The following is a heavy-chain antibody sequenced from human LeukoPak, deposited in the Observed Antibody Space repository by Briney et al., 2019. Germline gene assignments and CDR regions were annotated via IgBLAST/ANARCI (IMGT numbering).Heavy chain of an antibody. CDR1: GFTFSSYG. CDR2: ISYDGSNK. D-gene: IGHD5-18*01. CDR3: AKDSGGYTYILDH. Sequence: PGGSLRLSCAASGFTFSSYGIHWVRQAPGKGLEWVAVISYDGSNKYYADSVKGRFTISRDNSKNTLHLQMSSLRAEDTAVYYCAKDSGGYTYILDHWGQGTLVTVSS. V-gene: IGHV3-30*18. J-gene: IGHJ4*02.